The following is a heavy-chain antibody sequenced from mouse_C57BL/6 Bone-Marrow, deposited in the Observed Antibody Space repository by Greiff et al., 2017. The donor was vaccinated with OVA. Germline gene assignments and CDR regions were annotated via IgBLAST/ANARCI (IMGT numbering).Heavy chain of an antibody. Sequence: QVQLQQSGTELVKPGASVKLSCKASGYTFTSYWMHWVKQRPGQGLEWIGNINPSNGGTNYNEKFKSKATLTVDKSSSTAYMQLSSLTSEDSAVYYCARGTTVVARDYFDYWGQGTTLTVSS. CDR1: GYTFTSYW. J-gene: IGHJ2*01. CDR2: INPSNGGT. D-gene: IGHD1-1*01. V-gene: IGHV1-53*01. CDR3: ARGTTVVARDYFDY.